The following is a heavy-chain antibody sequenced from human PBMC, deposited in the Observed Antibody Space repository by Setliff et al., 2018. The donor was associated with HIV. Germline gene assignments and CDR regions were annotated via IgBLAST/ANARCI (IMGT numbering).Heavy chain of an antibody. Sequence: GSLRLSCSGSGLTLSNYWMYWVRQAPGKGLEWVSLINTDGSRTDYADAVKGRFIISRDDSKNTLYLQMNSLKTEDTAVYYCTTGTRLVDWGQGALVTVS. CDR3: TTGTRLVD. CDR1: GLTLSNYW. CDR2: INTDGSRT. D-gene: IGHD2-21*01. J-gene: IGHJ4*02. V-gene: IGHV3-74*01.